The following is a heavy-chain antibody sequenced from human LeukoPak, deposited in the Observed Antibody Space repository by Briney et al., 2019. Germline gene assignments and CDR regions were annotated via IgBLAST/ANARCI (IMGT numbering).Heavy chain of an antibody. D-gene: IGHD3-3*01. Sequence: SQTLSLTCTVSGGSISSGSYYWSWIRQPAGKGLEWIGRIYTSGSTNYNPSLKSPVTISVDTSKNQFSLKLSSVTAADTAVYYCAREGPYYDFWSGNYYFDYWGQGTLVTVSS. J-gene: IGHJ4*02. CDR3: AREGPYYDFWSGNYYFDY. CDR2: IYTSGST. V-gene: IGHV4-61*02. CDR1: GGSISSGSYY.